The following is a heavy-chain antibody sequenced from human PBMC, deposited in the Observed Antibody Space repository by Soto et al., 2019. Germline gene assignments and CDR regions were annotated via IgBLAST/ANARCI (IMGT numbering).Heavy chain of an antibody. Sequence: SETLSLTCAVSGGSISSSNWWSWVHQPPGKGLEWIGEIYHSGSTNYNPSLKSRVTISVDKSKNQFPLKLSSVTAADTAVYYCVRSGIAARPGGDYWGQGTLVTVSS. D-gene: IGHD6-6*01. CDR2: IYHSGST. CDR3: VRSGIAARPGGDY. V-gene: IGHV4-4*02. CDR1: GGSISSSNW. J-gene: IGHJ4*02.